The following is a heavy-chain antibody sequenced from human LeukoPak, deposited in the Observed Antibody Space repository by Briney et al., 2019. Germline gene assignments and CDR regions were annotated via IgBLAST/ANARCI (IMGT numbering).Heavy chain of an antibody. V-gene: IGHV4-38-2*02. D-gene: IGHD5-12*01. J-gene: IGHJ3*01. Sequence: SETLSLTCTVSGYSISSGYYWGWIRQPPGKGLEWIGSTHHSGSTYYNPSLNSRVTISVDTSKNQFSLNLSSVTAADTAVYYCARDPYNGYDAFDVWGQGTMVIVSS. CDR1: GYSISSGYY. CDR2: THHSGST. CDR3: ARDPYNGYDAFDV.